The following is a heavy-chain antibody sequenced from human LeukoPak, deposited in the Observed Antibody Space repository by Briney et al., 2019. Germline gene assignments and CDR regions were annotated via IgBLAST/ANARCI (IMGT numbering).Heavy chain of an antibody. V-gene: IGHV3-20*04. CDR1: GFTLDDYG. Sequence: PGGSLRLSCAASGFTLDDYGMSWVRQVPGKGLEWISGINWNGDGTGYADSVKGRFTISRDNAESSLHLQMGSLRAEDTALYYCARLGGPDYYFYYYMDVWGKGTTVTVSS. CDR2: INWNGDGT. J-gene: IGHJ6*03. CDR3: ARLGGPDYYFYYYMDV. D-gene: IGHD1-26*01.